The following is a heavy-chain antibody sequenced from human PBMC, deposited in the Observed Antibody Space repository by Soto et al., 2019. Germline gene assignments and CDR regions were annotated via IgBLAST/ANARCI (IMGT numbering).Heavy chain of an antibody. CDR2: IIYSGDS. Sequence: PSETLSLTCTVSGGASMSHFYWSWIRQPPGKALEWIGCIIYSGDSKYNPSLQSRVTMFVDTSKSQFSLKLSSVTAADTAVYYCVRHAQWIIRAYWGQGSLVTVSS. CDR3: VRHAQWIIRAY. J-gene: IGHJ4*02. D-gene: IGHD5-12*01. V-gene: IGHV4-59*04. CDR1: GGASMSHFY.